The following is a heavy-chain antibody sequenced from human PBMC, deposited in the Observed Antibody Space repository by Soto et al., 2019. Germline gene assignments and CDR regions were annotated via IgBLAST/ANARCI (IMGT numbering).Heavy chain of an antibody. CDR3: ATNDYYGSGSYDYYYYYGMDV. D-gene: IGHD3-10*01. V-gene: IGHV4-31*03. J-gene: IGHJ6*02. CDR1: GGSISSGGYY. Sequence: QVQLQESGPGLVKPSQTLSLTCTVSGGSISSGGYYWSWIRQHPGKGLEWIGYIYYSGSTYYNPSLKSRVTISVDTSKNQSSLKLSSVTAADTAVYYCATNDYYGSGSYDYYYYYGMDVWGQGTTVTVSS. CDR2: IYYSGST.